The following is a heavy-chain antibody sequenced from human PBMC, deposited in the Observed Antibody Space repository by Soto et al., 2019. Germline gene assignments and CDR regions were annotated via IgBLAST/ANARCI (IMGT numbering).Heavy chain of an antibody. Sequence: GGSLRLSCAASGFTFSSYGMHWVRQAPGKGLEWVAVISYDGSNKYYADSVKGRFTISRDNSKNSLYLQMNSLRAEDTAVYYCARMGDSWNYEYNWFDPWGQGTLVTVSS. D-gene: IGHD1-7*01. V-gene: IGHV3-30*03. J-gene: IGHJ5*02. CDR3: ARMGDSWNYEYNWFDP. CDR2: ISYDGSNK. CDR1: GFTFSSYG.